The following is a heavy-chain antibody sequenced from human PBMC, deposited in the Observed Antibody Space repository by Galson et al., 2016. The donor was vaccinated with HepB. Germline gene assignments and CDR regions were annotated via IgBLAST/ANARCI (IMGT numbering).Heavy chain of an antibody. CDR1: GLIFSRYA. CDR2: ISKSGDYT. J-gene: IGHJ6*03. V-gene: IGHV3-23*01. CDR3: AKDLGDRLVTVYYYMDA. Sequence: SLRLSCAASGLIFSRYAMSRVRQAPGKGLGWVSAISKSGDYTYYADSVKGRFTISRDNSNNTLYPQMNSLRAEDTALYYCAKDLGDRLVTVYYYMDAWGKGTAVTVSS. D-gene: IGHD4-11*01.